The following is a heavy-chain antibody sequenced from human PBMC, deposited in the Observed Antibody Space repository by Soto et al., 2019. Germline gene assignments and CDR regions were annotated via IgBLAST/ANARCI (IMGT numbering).Heavy chain of an antibody. J-gene: IGHJ5*02. Sequence: QVQLVQSGAALKKPGSSVKVSCKASGGTFSNYAITWVRQAPGQGLEWLGRIIPIFGTTDYAQKFQGRVTITADESTTTAYMELSSLRSDDTAVYYCAKDGGREGYFGNWFGPWGQGTLVTVSS. CDR1: GGTFSNYA. D-gene: IGHD2-15*01. CDR2: IIPIFGTT. CDR3: AKDGGREGYFGNWFGP. V-gene: IGHV1-69*15.